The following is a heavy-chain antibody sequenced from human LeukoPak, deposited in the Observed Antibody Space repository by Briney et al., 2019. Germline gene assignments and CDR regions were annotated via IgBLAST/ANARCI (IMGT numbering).Heavy chain of an antibody. CDR3: ARASYSSSKNDY. CDR2: INPNSGGT. Sequence: EASVKVSCKASGYTFTGYYMHWVRQAPGQGLEGMGWINPNSGGTNYAQKFQGRVTMTRDTSISTAYMELSRLRSDDTAVYYCARASYSSSKNDYWGQGTLVTVSS. J-gene: IGHJ4*02. D-gene: IGHD6-13*01. V-gene: IGHV1-2*02. CDR1: GYTFTGYY.